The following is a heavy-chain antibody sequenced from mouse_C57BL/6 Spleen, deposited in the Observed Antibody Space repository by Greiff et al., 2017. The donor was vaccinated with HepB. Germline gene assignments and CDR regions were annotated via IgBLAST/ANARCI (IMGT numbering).Heavy chain of an antibody. V-gene: IGHV5-4*01. J-gene: IGHJ1*03. CDR2: ISDGGSYT. D-gene: IGHD1-1*01. CDR3: ARGGDYYGSSYLWYFDV. CDR1: GFTFSSYA. Sequence: EVQRVESGGGLVKPGGSLKLSCAASGFTFSSYAMSWVRQTPEKRLEWVATISDGGSYTYYPDNVKGRFTISRDNAKNNLYLQMSHLKSEDTARYYCARGGDYYGSSYLWYFDVWGTGTTVTVSS.